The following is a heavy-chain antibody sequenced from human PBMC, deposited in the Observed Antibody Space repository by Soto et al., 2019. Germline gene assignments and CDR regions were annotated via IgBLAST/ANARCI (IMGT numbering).Heavy chain of an antibody. Sequence: QVQLQQWGAGLLKPSETLSLTCAVYGGFVSSGTYYWSWIRQPPGKGLEWIGEMSHGGGTHFNPSLKSRVTISVDTSKNQFSLKMSSVTAAATALYYCARVERGTATTVVDAFDIWGPGTMVTVSS. V-gene: IGHV4-34*01. J-gene: IGHJ3*02. CDR2: MSHGGGT. CDR1: GGFVSSGTYY. CDR3: ARVERGTATTVVDAFDI. D-gene: IGHD1-1*01.